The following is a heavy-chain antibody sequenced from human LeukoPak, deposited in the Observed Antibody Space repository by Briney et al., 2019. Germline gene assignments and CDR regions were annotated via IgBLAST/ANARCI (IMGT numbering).Heavy chain of an antibody. CDR2: ISANNGET. CDR3: ARGGASKGLFGY. V-gene: IGHV1-18*01. Sequence: ASVKVSCKTSGYTFTNYGITWVRQAPGQGLEWVVWISANNGETNYAQKVQGRVTVTTDTSTSTAYMELRSLRSDDTAVYYCARGGASKGLFGYWGQGTLVTVSS. J-gene: IGHJ4*02. D-gene: IGHD3-3*01. CDR1: GYTFTNYG.